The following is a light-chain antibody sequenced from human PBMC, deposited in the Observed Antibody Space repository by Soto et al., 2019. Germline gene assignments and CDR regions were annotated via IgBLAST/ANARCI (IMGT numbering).Light chain of an antibody. J-gene: IGKJ4*01. V-gene: IGKV1-27*01. CDR3: QKYNSAPLT. CDR1: DDITNY. CDR2: GAS. Sequence: IQLTQSPSSLSASVGDRVTVTCRASDDITNYLAWYQQKAGKAPKLLIYGASTLYSGVPSRFSGSGSGTDFTLTISSLQPEDVAAYYCQKYNSAPLTFGGGTKVDIK.